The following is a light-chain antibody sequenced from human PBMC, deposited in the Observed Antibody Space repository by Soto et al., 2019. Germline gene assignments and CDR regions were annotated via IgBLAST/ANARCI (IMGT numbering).Light chain of an antibody. CDR2: GDN. J-gene: IGLJ1*01. V-gene: IGLV1-44*01. Sequence: QPPSTSGPPCTRGPTSCSGTSSTIGTNTVQWHQQLPGTAPKLLMYGDNQRPSGVPDRFSGSKSGTSASLAITGLQSGDEADYYCAAWDEGLNGYVFGTGNKVTVL. CDR3: AAWDEGLNGYV. CDR1: SSTIGTNT.